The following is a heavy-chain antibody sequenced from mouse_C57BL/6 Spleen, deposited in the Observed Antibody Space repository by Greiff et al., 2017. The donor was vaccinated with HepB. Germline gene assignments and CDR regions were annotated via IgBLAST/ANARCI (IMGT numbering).Heavy chain of an antibody. CDR3: ARRGWDPYDVDY. CDR1: GFTFSSYT. V-gene: IGHV5-9*01. J-gene: IGHJ2*01. CDR2: ISGGGGNT. D-gene: IGHD4-1*01. Sequence: DVKLVESGGGLVKPGGSLKLSCAASGFTFSSYTMSWVRQTPEKRLEWVATISGGGGNTYYPASVKGRFTISRDNAKNTLYLQMSSLRSEDTALYDCARRGWDPYDVDYWGQGTTLTVSS.